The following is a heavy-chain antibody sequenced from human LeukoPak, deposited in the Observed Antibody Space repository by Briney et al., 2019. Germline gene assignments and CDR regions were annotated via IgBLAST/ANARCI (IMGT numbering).Heavy chain of an antibody. D-gene: IGHD6-19*01. Sequence: SQTLSLTCAVSGGSISSGGYSWSWIRQPPGKGLEWIGYIYHSGSTYYNPSLKSRVTISVDRSKNQFSLKLSSVTAADTAVYYCARIPYSSGWYIWYFDLWGRGTLVTVSS. CDR2: IYHSGST. CDR3: ARIPYSSGWYIWYFDL. CDR1: GGSISSGGYS. V-gene: IGHV4-30-2*02. J-gene: IGHJ2*01.